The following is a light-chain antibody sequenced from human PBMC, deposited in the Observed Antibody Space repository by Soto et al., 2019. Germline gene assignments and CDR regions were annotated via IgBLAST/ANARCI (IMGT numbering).Light chain of an antibody. CDR1: QLISSW. CDR2: KAS. V-gene: IGKV1-5*03. J-gene: IGKJ5*01. Sequence: IRMAQTARAVSAYVGDSVTRTIRACQLISSWLAWYQQKPGKAPKLLIYKASRLERGVPSRFSGSESGTEFSLSIPRLPADDFATYFCQQYDKYWTFRQGTQL. CDR3: QQYDKYWT.